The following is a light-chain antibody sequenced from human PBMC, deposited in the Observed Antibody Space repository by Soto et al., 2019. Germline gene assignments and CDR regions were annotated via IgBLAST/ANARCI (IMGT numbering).Light chain of an antibody. CDR1: QGVSNW. CDR3: QQANSSPLT. J-gene: IGKJ4*01. Sequence: DIQMTQSPSSVSASLGDRVTITCRASQGVSNWVAWYQQKPGKAPNLLIYAASTLHNGVPSRFRGSGSETEFTLTISSLQHEHFATYYCQQANSSPLTFGGGTKVDIK. V-gene: IGKV1-12*01. CDR2: AAS.